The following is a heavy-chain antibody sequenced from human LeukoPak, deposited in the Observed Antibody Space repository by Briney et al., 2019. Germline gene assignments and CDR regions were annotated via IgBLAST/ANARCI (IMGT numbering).Heavy chain of an antibody. CDR2: FDPEDGET. D-gene: IGHD1-26*01. CDR1: GTYSLNELS. V-gene: IGHV1-24*01. J-gene: IGHJ4*02. Sequence: ALVKVSCKVSGTYSLNELSMHWVRQAPGKGLEWMGGFDPEDGETIYAQSFKGRVTVTEDTSTDTVYMDLSSLRSEDTAVYYCATLLGETYFFDFWGQGTLVTVSS. CDR3: ATLLGETYFFDF.